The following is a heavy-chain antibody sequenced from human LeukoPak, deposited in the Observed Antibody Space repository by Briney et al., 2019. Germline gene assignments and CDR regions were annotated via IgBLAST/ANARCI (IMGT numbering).Heavy chain of an antibody. V-gene: IGHV4-61*08. CDR1: GGSISSGDYY. CDR3: ARVSYGDYLDY. Sequence: SETLSLTCTVSGGSISSGDYYWSWIRQPPGKGLEWIGYIYYSGSTNYNPSLKSRVTMSVDTSKNQFSLKLSSVTAADTAVYYCARVSYGDYLDYWGQGTLVTVSS. J-gene: IGHJ4*02. D-gene: IGHD4-17*01. CDR2: IYYSGST.